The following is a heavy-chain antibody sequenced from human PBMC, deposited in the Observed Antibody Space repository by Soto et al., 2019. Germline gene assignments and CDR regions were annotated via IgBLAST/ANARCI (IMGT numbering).Heavy chain of an antibody. CDR1: GGTFSSYT. V-gene: IGHV1-69*02. J-gene: IGHJ6*02. D-gene: IGHD3-10*01. CDR3: ARVDPGVTMVRGVIPHGMDV. CDR2: IIPILGIA. Sequence: QVQLVQSGAEVKKPGSSVKVSCKASGGTFSSYTISWVRQAPGQGLEWMGRIIPILGIANYAQKFQGRVTITADKSTSTAYMELSSLRSEDTAVYYCARVDPGVTMVRGVIPHGMDVWGQGTTVTVSS.